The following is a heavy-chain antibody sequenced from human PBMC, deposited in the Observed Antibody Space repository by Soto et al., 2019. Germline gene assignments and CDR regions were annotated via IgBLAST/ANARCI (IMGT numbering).Heavy chain of an antibody. J-gene: IGHJ4*02. CDR3: NSYPDFWGGHTPL. Sequence: EVQLVESGGGLVQPGGSLRLSCAASGFSITNTWMHWVRQAPGKGLEWVGRVKSKADGGTADYAAPVKGRFTVSRDDSKITQYLQMNSLKMEDTAGYYCNSYPDFWGGHTPLWGQGTLVTVSS. D-gene: IGHD3-3*01. CDR2: VKSKADGGTA. V-gene: IGHV3-15*07. CDR1: GFSITNTW.